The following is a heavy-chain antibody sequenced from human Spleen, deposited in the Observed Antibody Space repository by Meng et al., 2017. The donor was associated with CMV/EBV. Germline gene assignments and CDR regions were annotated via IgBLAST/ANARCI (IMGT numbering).Heavy chain of an antibody. V-gene: IGHV3-30*04. Sequence: GGSLRLSCAASGFTFSFYTIHWVRQAPGKGLEWVTLISYDGSNEYYADSVKGRFTISRDNSKNTLYLQMNSLRGEDTAVYYCARGVRGGPRIFGVEVIDYWGQGTLVTVSS. CDR3: ARGVRGGPRIFGVEVIDY. CDR1: GFTFSFYT. J-gene: IGHJ4*02. D-gene: IGHD3-3*01. CDR2: ISYDGSNE.